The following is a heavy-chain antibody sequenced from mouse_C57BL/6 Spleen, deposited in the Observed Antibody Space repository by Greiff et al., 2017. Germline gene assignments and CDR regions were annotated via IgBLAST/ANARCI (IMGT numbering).Heavy chain of an antibody. CDR2: ISSGSSTI. D-gene: IGHD1-1*01. V-gene: IGHV5-17*01. Sequence: EVQLQESGGGLVKPGGSLKLSCAASGFTFSDYGMHWVRQAPEKGLEWVAYISSGSSTIYYADTVKGRFTISRDNAKNTLFLQMTSLRSEDTAMYYCARTYYGSRSFAYWGQGTLVTVSA. CDR1: GFTFSDYG. CDR3: ARTYYGSRSFAY. J-gene: IGHJ3*01.